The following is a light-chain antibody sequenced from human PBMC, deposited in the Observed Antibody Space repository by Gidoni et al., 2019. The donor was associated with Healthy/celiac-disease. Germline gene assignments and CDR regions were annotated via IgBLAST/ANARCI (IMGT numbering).Light chain of an antibody. J-gene: IGKJ2*01. CDR3: QQRSNWPPMYT. Sequence: EIVLTQSPATLSLSPGESATLPCRASQSVSNYLAWYQQNPGQAPRLLIYDASNRATGIPARCSGSGSGTDFTLTISSLEPEDFAVYYCQQRSNWPPMYTFGQGTKLEIK. CDR2: DAS. V-gene: IGKV3-11*01. CDR1: QSVSNY.